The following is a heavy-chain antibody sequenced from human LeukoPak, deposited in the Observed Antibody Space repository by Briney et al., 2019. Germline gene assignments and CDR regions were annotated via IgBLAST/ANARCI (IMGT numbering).Heavy chain of an antibody. CDR1: GGSFSGYY. J-gene: IGHJ4*02. CDR3: HSYYYDSSGYYYFDY. CDR2: IIHSGSN. V-gene: IGHV4-34*12. D-gene: IGHD3-22*01. Sequence: SETLSLTCAVYGGSFSGYYWSWIRQPPGKGLEWIGEIIHSGSNNYNPYLKSRVTISVDTSKNQFSLKLSSVTAADTAVYYCHSYYYDSSGYYYFDYWGEGTLVTVSS.